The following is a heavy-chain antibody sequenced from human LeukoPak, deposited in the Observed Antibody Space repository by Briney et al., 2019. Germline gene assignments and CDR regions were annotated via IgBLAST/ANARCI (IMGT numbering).Heavy chain of an antibody. CDR3: AKDIAVAGTWGDAFDI. J-gene: IGHJ3*02. Sequence: GGSLRLSCAASGFTFDDYAMHWVRQAPGKGLEWVSGISWNSGSIGYADSVKGRFTISRDNAKNSLYLQMNSLRAEDMALCYCAKDIAVAGTWGDAFDIWGQGTMVTVSS. V-gene: IGHV3-9*03. CDR2: ISWNSGSI. D-gene: IGHD6-19*01. CDR1: GFTFDDYA.